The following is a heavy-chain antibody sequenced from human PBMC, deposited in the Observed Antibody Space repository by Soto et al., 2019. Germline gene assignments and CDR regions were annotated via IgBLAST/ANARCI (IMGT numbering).Heavy chain of an antibody. V-gene: IGHV3-15*01. J-gene: IGHJ4*02. CDR1: GFTFSRAW. D-gene: IGHD1-1*01. CDR2: IKSEIDGGAA. CDR3: TTDVSGPLDDY. Sequence: LRLSCVVSGFTFSRAWMTWVRQAPGKGLEWIGRIKSEIDGGAADYAAPVKGRFTISRDDSRDTMYLQMKRLTIEDTGVYYCTTDVSGPLDDYWGQGTLVTVSS.